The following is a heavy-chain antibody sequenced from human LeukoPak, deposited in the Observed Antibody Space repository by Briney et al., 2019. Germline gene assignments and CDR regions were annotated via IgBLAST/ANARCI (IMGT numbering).Heavy chain of an antibody. CDR2: INYSGST. CDR1: GDSISSYY. D-gene: IGHD1-26*01. J-gene: IGHJ4*02. V-gene: IGHV4-59*08. CDR3: AGGSGSYYVSFDY. Sequence: PSETLSLTRTDSGDSISSYYWSWIRRPPGKVREWIGYINYSGSTNYNPSLKGRVTISVDTSKNQFSLKLSSVTAADTAVYYCAGGSGSYYVSFDYWGQGTLVTVSS.